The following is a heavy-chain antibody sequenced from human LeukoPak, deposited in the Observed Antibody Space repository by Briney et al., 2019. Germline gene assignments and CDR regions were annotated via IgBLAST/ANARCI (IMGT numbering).Heavy chain of an antibody. Sequence: PGGSLRLSCSASGFTFSSYTMHWVRPAPGKGLEYVSAMSSNGASTYYADSVKGRFTISRDNSKNTLFLQMSSLRAEDTALYYCVKVNSNYFDYWGQGTLVTVSS. CDR3: VKVNSNYFDY. CDR1: GFTFSSYT. D-gene: IGHD4-11*01. CDR2: MSSNGAST. V-gene: IGHV3-64D*09. J-gene: IGHJ4*02.